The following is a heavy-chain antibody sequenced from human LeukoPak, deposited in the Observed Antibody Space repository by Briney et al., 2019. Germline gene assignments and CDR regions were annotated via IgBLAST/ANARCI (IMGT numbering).Heavy chain of an antibody. D-gene: IGHD3-10*01. CDR1: GGSISSSSYY. Sequence: PSETLSLTCTVSGGSISSSSYYWGWIRQPPGKGLEWIGSIYYSGSTNYNPSLKSRVTISVDTSKNQFSLKLSSVTAADTAVYYCARVGLLWFGENFGWFDPWGQGTLVTVSS. J-gene: IGHJ5*02. V-gene: IGHV4-39*07. CDR3: ARVGLLWFGENFGWFDP. CDR2: IYYSGST.